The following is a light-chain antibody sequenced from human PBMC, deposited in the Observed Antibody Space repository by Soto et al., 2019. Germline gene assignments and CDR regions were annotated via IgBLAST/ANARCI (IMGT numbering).Light chain of an antibody. CDR2: GAS. J-gene: IGKJ1*01. V-gene: IGKV3-20*01. CDR1: QSVSSSY. Sequence: ESVLTQSPGTLSLSPGEKATLSCRASQSVSSSYLAWYQQKPGQAPRLLIYGASSRATGIPDRFSGSGSGTDFTLTVSRLEPEDFAVYYCQQFGSSSWTFGQGTKEEIK. CDR3: QQFGSSSWT.